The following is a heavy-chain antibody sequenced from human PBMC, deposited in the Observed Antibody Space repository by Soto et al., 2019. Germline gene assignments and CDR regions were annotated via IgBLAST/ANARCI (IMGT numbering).Heavy chain of an antibody. D-gene: IGHD3-3*01. J-gene: IGHJ6*02. V-gene: IGHV1-69*06. CDR1: GGTFSSYA. Sequence: ASVKVSCKASGGTFSSYAISWVRQAPGQGLEWMGRIIPIFGTANYAQKFQGRVTITADKSTSTAYMELSSLRSEDTAVYYCARDYDFWSGYSSSGYYYYYAMDVWGQGTTVTVSS. CDR3: ARDYDFWSGYSSSGYYYYYAMDV. CDR2: IIPIFGTA.